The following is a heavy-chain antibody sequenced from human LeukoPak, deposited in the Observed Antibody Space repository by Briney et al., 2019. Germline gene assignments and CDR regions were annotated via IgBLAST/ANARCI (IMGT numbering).Heavy chain of an antibody. CDR3: ARYYYGSGSNHGALDI. CDR1: GYTFTNYG. J-gene: IGHJ3*02. D-gene: IGHD3-10*01. V-gene: IGHV1-18*04. Sequence: ASVKVSCKASGYTFTNYGFTWVRQAPGQGLEWMGWISADKGNANYAQKFQGRVTMTTDTSTTTAYMELRSLRSDDTAVYYCARYYYGSGSNHGALDIWGQGTMVTVSA. CDR2: ISADKGNA.